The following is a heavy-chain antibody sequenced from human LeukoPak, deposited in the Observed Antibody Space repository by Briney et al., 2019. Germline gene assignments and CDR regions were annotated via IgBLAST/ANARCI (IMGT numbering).Heavy chain of an antibody. CDR2: ISGYNDNT. CDR1: GYTFSHSG. D-gene: IGHD2-2*01. CDR3: ARDQCSSTSCYVGAGILDY. J-gene: IGHJ4*02. V-gene: IGHV1-18*01. Sequence: GASVKVSCKTSGYTFSHSGISWVRQAPGQVPEWLGWISGYNDNTNYGKTVQGRVTMTTDAATSTAYMELRSLRSDDTAVYYCARDQCSSTSCYVGAGILDYWGQGTLVTVSS.